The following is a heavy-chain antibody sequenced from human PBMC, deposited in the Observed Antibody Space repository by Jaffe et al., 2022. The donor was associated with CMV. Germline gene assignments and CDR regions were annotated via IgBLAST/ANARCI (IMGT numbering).Heavy chain of an antibody. J-gene: IGHJ5*02. CDR3: ARDLGGLGSHTRITMVRGPAGWFDP. CDR2: IIPIFGTA. V-gene: IGHV1-69*01. Sequence: QVQLVQSGAEVKKPGSSVKVSCKASGGTFSSYAISWVRQAPGQGLEWMGGIIPIFGTANYAQKFQGRVTITADESTSTAYMELSSLRSEDTAVYYCARDLGGLGSHTRITMVRGPAGWFDPWGQGTLVTVSS. D-gene: IGHD3-10*01. CDR1: GGTFSSYA.